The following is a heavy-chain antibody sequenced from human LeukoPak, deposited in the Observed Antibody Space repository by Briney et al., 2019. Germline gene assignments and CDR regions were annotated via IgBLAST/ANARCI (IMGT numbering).Heavy chain of an antibody. CDR1: GFTFSNYA. CDR3: AKNFGDGLPFYDY. V-gene: IGHV3-23*01. CDR2: ISGGGGHT. Sequence: GGSLRLSCVASGFTFSNYAMTWVRQAPGKGLEWVSAISGGGGHTYHPDSVKGRFTVSRDNSRNSLYLQMNSLRAEDTAVYYCAKNFGDGLPFYDYWGQGTLVTVSS. D-gene: IGHD4-17*01. J-gene: IGHJ4*02.